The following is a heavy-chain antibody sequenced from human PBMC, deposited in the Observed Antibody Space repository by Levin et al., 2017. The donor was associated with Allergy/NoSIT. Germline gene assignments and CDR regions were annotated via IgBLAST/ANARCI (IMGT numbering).Heavy chain of an antibody. V-gene: IGHV1-69*06. CDR2: IIPIFGTA. Sequence: ASVKVSCKASGGTFSSYAISWVRQAPGQGLEWMGGIIPIFGTANYAQKFQGRVTITADKSTSTAYMELSSLRSEDTAVYYCARGYTVTIAFDIWGQGTMVTVSS. J-gene: IGHJ3*02. D-gene: IGHD4-17*01. CDR3: ARGYTVTIAFDI. CDR1: GGTFSSYA.